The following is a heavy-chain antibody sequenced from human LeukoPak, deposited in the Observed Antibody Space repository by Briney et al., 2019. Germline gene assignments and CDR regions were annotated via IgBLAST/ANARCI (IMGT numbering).Heavy chain of an antibody. V-gene: IGHV3-21*01. CDR3: AREFEGTASGAGY. CDR2: MSVASGLI. D-gene: IGHD1-26*01. Sequence: GGSLRLSXAASGFTFSSYWMSWVRQAPGKGLEWVSSMSVASGLIYYAESVKGRFTVSRDNAKKSLYLQMNSLRAEDTAVYYCAREFEGTASGAGYWGQGTLVTVSS. J-gene: IGHJ4*02. CDR1: GFTFSSYW.